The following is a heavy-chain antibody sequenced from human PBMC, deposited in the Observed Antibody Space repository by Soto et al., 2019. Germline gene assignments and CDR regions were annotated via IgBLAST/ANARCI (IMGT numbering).Heavy chain of an antibody. CDR1: GGSISSSSYY. CDR3: ASLDTAMVTFDY. J-gene: IGHJ4*02. D-gene: IGHD5-18*01. V-gene: IGHV4-39*01. Sequence: PSETLSLTCTVSGGSISSSSYYWGWIRQPPGKGLEWIGGIYYSGSTYYNPSLKSRVTISVDTSKNQFSLKLSSVTAADTAVYYCASLDTAMVTFDYWGQGTLVTVSS. CDR2: IYYSGST.